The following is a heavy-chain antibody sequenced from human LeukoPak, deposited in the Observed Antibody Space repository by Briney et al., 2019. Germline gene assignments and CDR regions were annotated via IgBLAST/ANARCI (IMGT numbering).Heavy chain of an antibody. CDR2: IIPIFGTA. Sequence: GASVKVSCKASGGTFSSYAISWVRQAPGQGLEWMGGIIPIFGTANYAQKFQGRVTITTDESTSTAYMELSNLRSEDTAVYYCARDNWNYRSWFDPWGQGTLVTVSS. CDR3: ARDNWNYRSWFDP. V-gene: IGHV1-69*05. D-gene: IGHD1-7*01. J-gene: IGHJ5*02. CDR1: GGTFSSYA.